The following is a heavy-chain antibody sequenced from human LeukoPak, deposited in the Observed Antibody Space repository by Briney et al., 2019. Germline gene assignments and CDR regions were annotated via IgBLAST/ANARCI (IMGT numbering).Heavy chain of an antibody. CDR3: ARGGDHHGFDI. J-gene: IGHJ3*02. D-gene: IGHD2-21*02. V-gene: IGHV3-74*01. CDR1: GFTFSSYW. Sequence: GGSLRLSCAASGFTFSSYWMHWVRQAPGKGLVWVSRINSDGSNTIYADSVKGRFTISRDNAKNTLYLQTNSLRAEDTAVYYCARGGDHHGFDIWGQGTMVTVSS. CDR2: INSDGSNT.